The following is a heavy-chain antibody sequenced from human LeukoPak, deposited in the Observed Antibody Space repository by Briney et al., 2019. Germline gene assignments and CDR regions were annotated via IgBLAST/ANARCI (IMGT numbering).Heavy chain of an antibody. CDR1: GFTFSSYA. Sequence: PGGSLRLSCAASGFTFSSYAMSWVRQAPGKGLEWVSAISGSGGSTYYADSVKGRFTISRDNSKNTLYLQMNSLRAEDTAVYYCAKVPLGELSFVVAFDTWGQGTMVTVSS. D-gene: IGHD3-10*01. V-gene: IGHV3-23*01. CDR2: ISGSGGST. CDR3: AKVPLGELSFVVAFDT. J-gene: IGHJ3*02.